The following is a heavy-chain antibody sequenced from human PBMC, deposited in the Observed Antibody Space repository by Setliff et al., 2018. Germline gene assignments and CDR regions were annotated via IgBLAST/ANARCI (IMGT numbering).Heavy chain of an antibody. V-gene: IGHV3-20*04. CDR3: ARDLEVAVASGHCFDP. D-gene: IGHD6-19*01. Sequence: PGGSLRLSCAASGFTFNNYAMAWVRQAPGKGLEWVSDISWNGGRTNYADSVKGRFTISRDNAKNFLYLQMNSLRGDDTAFYYCARDLEVAVASGHCFDPWGQGTMVTSPQ. CDR1: GFTFNNYA. J-gene: IGHJ5*02. CDR2: ISWNGGRT.